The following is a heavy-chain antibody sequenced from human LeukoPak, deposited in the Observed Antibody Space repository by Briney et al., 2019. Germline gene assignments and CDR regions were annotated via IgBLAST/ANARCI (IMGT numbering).Heavy chain of an antibody. V-gene: IGHV3-23*01. CDR1: EFTFTSYA. J-gene: IGHJ4*02. D-gene: IGHD4-17*01. CDR3: AKKKGPRGDGDPIDY. CDR2: ISGSGGST. Sequence: PGGSLRLSCVVSEFTFTSYAMSWVRQAPGKGLEWVSAISGSGGSTYYADSVKGRFTISRDNSKNTLYLQMNSLRAEDTAVYYCAKKKGPRGDGDPIDYWGQGTLVTVSS.